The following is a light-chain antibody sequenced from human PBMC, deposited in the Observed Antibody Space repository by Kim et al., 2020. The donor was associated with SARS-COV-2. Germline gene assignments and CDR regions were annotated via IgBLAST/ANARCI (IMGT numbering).Light chain of an antibody. Sequence: GQSITISCTGTSSDVGDYNYVSWYQQHPVKAPKLMIYDVSKRPSGVSNRFSGSKSGNTASLTISGLRAEDEADYYCSSYTSSSTFVFGTGTKVTVL. CDR2: DVS. CDR1: SSDVGDYNY. J-gene: IGLJ1*01. CDR3: SSYTSSSTFV. V-gene: IGLV2-14*04.